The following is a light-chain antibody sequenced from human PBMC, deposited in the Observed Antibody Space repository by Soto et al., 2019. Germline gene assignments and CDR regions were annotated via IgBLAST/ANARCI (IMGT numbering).Light chain of an antibody. Sequence: VLTQSPLSVSVTVGQPASISCRTGRGLVFRDGNTYLHWFQQRPGQSPRRLIENVSNRDSGVPDRFTGSGSGTDFTLEISRVEAEDVGMYYCMHSIDWPWTFGQGTKV. V-gene: IGKV2-30*01. CDR2: NVS. CDR1: RGLVFRDGNTY. J-gene: IGKJ1*01. CDR3: MHSIDWPWT.